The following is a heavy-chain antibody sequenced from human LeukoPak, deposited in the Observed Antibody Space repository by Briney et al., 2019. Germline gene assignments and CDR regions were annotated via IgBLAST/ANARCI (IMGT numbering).Heavy chain of an antibody. CDR2: ISSSSSYI. J-gene: IGHJ4*02. CDR3: ARDRSLYYYDTSGYYYPH. CDR1: GFTFSSYS. V-gene: IGHV3-21*01. Sequence: GGSLRLSCAASGFTFSSYSMNWVRQAPGKGLEWVSSISSSSSYIYYADSVKGRFTISIDNAKKSLYLQMHSLRDEATAVYYCARDRSLYYYDTSGYYYPHWGQGALVTVSS. D-gene: IGHD3-22*01.